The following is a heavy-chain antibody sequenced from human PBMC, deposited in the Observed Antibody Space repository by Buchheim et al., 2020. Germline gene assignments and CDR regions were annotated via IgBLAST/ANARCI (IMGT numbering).Heavy chain of an antibody. Sequence: VQLLESGGGLVQPGGSLRLSCAASGFTFSSYGMHWVRQAPGKGLEWVAVIWYDGSNKYYADSVKGRFTISRDNSKNTLYLQMNSLRAEDTAVYYCARDKVIAVAGTFYFDYWGQGTL. CDR3: ARDKVIAVAGTFYFDY. J-gene: IGHJ4*02. V-gene: IGHV3-33*01. CDR1: GFTFSSYG. CDR2: IWYDGSNK. D-gene: IGHD6-19*01.